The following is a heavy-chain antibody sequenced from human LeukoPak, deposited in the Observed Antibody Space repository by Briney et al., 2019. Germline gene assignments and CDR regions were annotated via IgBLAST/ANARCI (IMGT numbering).Heavy chain of an antibody. D-gene: IGHD1-14*01. Sequence: PGGALRLSCVASGFAASSKYMSWILQAPGKGLEWVSVIYTGGSTHYPDSVMGRFTISRDDSKNTVSLQMNSLRAEDTAVYYCARNLGTLATGGVALDIWGQGTMVTVAS. CDR2: IYTGGST. CDR3: ARNLGTLATGGVALDI. CDR1: GFAASSKY. J-gene: IGHJ3*02. V-gene: IGHV3-66*01.